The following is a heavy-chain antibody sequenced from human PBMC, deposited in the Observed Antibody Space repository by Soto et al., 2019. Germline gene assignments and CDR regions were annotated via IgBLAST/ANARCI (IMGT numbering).Heavy chain of an antibody. CDR1: GFTFTSYA. CDR3: AKGSGSTRPYYFDY. J-gene: IGHJ4*02. CDR2: ISGTGYNT. V-gene: IGHV3-23*01. Sequence: TGGSLRLSCAASGFTFTSYAMNWVRLAPGKGLEWVSAISGTGYNTYYADSVKGRFTISRDNTKNTLYLQMNSLRAEDTAVYYCAKGSGSTRPYYFDYWGQGTPVTVSS. D-gene: IGHD2-2*01.